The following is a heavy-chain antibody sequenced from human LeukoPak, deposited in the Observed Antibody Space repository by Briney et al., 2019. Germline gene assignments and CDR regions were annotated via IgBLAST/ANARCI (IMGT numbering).Heavy chain of an antibody. Sequence: WVRQAPGKGLEWIGSIYYSGSTYYNPSLKSRVTISVDTSKNQFSLKLSSVTAADTAVYYCARCPYGDLDYWGQGTLVTVSS. CDR3: ARCPYGDLDY. V-gene: IGHV4-39*01. CDR2: IYYSGST. J-gene: IGHJ4*02. D-gene: IGHD4-17*01.